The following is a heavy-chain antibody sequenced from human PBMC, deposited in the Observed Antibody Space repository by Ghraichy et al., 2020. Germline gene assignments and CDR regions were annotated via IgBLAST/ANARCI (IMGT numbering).Heavy chain of an antibody. CDR2: ICRSGTS. Sequence: SETLSLTCAVSGGSITSTNCWTWVRQPPGKGLEWIGEICRSGTSNYNLSLKSRVTLSLDRSKNHFSLRLTSVTAADTAVYYCARGGWGYYGSGSNDHYVMDAWGQGTTVTVSS. J-gene: IGHJ6*02. D-gene: IGHD3-10*01. V-gene: IGHV4-4*02. CDR3: ARGGWGYYGSGSNDHYVMDA. CDR1: GGSITSTNC.